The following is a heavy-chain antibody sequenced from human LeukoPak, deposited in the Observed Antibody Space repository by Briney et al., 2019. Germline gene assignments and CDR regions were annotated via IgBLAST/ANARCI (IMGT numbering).Heavy chain of an antibody. Sequence: GGSLRLSCAASGFTFSSYSVNWVRQAPGKGLEWVSSISTSSSYIYYADSVKGRFTISRDNAKNSLYLQMNSLRAEDTAVYYCARESDTVMVSGTYFDYWGRGTLVTVSS. D-gene: IGHD5-18*01. CDR2: ISTSSSYI. CDR3: ARESDTVMVSGTYFDY. CDR1: GFTFSSYS. V-gene: IGHV3-21*01. J-gene: IGHJ4*02.